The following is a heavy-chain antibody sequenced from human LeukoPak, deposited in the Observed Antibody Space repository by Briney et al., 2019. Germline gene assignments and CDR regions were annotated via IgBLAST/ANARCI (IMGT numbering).Heavy chain of an antibody. D-gene: IGHD1-26*01. CDR1: GGYISTNSYY. CDR3: SRESGAFCPFGY. J-gene: IGHJ4*02. V-gene: IGHV4-39*02. CDR2: MYYSGTT. Sequence: PSETLSLTCTVSGGYISTNSYYWGWVRQPPGKGLEWIGSMYYSGTTYYNPSLKSRVTISVDTSKNQFSLKLSSLTAADTAMYYCSRESGAFCPFGYWGQGTLVIVPS.